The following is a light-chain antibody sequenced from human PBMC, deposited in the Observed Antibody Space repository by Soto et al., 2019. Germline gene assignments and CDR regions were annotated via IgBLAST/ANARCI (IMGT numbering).Light chain of an antibody. CDR3: AAWDDSLDGVV. J-gene: IGLJ2*01. CDR1: SSNIGDNT. CDR2: RND. Sequence: QLVLTQPPSASGTPGQRVTISCSGSSSNIGDNTVNWYQQLPGTAPKLLIYRNDQRPPGVPDRFSGSKSGTSASLGISGLQSEDEADYYCAAWDDSLDGVVFGGGTKLTVL. V-gene: IGLV1-44*01.